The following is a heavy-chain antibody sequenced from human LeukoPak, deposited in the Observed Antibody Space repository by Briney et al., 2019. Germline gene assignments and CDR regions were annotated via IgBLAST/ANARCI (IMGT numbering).Heavy chain of an antibody. CDR2: IYYNGET. J-gene: IGHJ6*03. V-gene: IGHV4-59*08. Sequence: SETLSLTCNVSGGSISSYYWTWIRQTPGKGLEWIGYIYYNGETNYNPSLKSRVIISLDTSKNQFSLKVTSVTAANTAVYYCPRHVLFYYYYYMDVWGQGTTVTVSS. D-gene: IGHD3-10*01. CDR3: PRHVLFYYYYYMDV. CDR1: GGSISSYY.